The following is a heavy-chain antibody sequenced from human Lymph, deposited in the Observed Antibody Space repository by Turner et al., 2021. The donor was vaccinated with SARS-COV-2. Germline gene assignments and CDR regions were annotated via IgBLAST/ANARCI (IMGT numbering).Heavy chain of an antibody. Sequence: QVQLQESGPGLVKPSETLSLTCTVSGASISNYYWSWIRQPPGKGLEWIGYIYYSGSNNYNPSLKSRVTISVDTSKNQFSLKLSSVTAADTAVYYCARGFDYWGQGTLVTVSS. J-gene: IGHJ4*02. CDR2: IYYSGSN. CDR3: ARGFDY. CDR1: GASISNYY. V-gene: IGHV4-59*01.